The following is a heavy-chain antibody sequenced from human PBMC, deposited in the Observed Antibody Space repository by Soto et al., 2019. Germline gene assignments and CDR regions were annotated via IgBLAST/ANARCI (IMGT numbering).Heavy chain of an antibody. D-gene: IGHD6-13*01. V-gene: IGHV3-23*01. Sequence: EVQLLESGGGLVQPGGSLRLSCAASGFTFNSYVISWVRQAPGKGLEWVSGISGSGTSTYYADSVKGRFTISRDNSKNTLYLQMNSLRADDTALYYCANNSSATGVFDHWGQGSLVTVSS. CDR3: ANNSSATGVFDH. CDR2: ISGSGTST. CDR1: GFTFNSYV. J-gene: IGHJ4*01.